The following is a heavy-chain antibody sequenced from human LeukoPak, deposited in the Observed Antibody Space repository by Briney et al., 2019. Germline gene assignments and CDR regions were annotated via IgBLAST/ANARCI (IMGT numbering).Heavy chain of an antibody. Sequence: GGSLRLSCAASGFTFSSYWMSWVRQAPGKGLEWVANIKQDGSEKYYVDSVKGRFTISRDNAKNSPYLQMNSLRAEDTAVYYCARDIGSSWYVLDAFDIWGQGTMVTVSS. CDR2: IKQDGSEK. D-gene: IGHD6-13*01. CDR3: ARDIGSSWYVLDAFDI. V-gene: IGHV3-7*03. J-gene: IGHJ3*02. CDR1: GFTFSSYW.